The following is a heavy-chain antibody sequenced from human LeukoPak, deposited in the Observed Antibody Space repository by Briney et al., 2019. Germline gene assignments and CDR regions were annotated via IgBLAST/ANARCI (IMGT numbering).Heavy chain of an antibody. V-gene: IGHV4-39*01. CDR1: GASISSGGYY. Sequence: PSETLSLTCTVSGASISSGGYYWSWIRQHPGKGLEWIGSIYYSGSTYSNPSLKSRVTISVDTSKNQFSLKLSSVTAADTAVYYCAIPDTAMGAIDYWGQGTLVTVSS. CDR3: AIPDTAMGAIDY. CDR2: IYYSGST. D-gene: IGHD5-18*01. J-gene: IGHJ4*02.